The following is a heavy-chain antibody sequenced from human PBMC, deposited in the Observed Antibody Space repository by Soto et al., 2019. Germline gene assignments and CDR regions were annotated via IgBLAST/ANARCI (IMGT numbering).Heavy chain of an antibody. CDR2: VYSSGRT. J-gene: IGHJ6*02. Sequence: QVQLQESGPGLVKPSQTLSLTCTVSGVSITSGDYNWSWLRQAPGKGLAWIGFVYSSGRTYSNPSLKSRLTMSADTSKNQFSLKVNSVTAADTAVYYCATLGIAGTTSHYYYGMDVWGQGTPVAVSS. CDR3: ATLGIAGTTSHYYYGMDV. D-gene: IGHD1-7*01. CDR1: GVSITSGDYN. V-gene: IGHV4-30-4*01.